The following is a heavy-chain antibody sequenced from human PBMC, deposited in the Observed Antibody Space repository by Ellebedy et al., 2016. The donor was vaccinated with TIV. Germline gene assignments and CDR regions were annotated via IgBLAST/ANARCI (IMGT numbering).Heavy chain of an antibody. D-gene: IGHD3-22*01. V-gene: IGHV3-7*01. Sequence: GESLKISCTASEFTLTNYWMTWVRQAPGKGLEWVANINEDGTKKHYVDSVKGRFTTSRDNPKNSLYLQVTSLRAEDTAVYYCARAGYHYDTTTYYYAYFFDYWGQGTLVTVSS. CDR3: ARAGYHYDTTTYYYAYFFDY. CDR2: INEDGTKK. CDR1: EFTLTNYW. J-gene: IGHJ4*02.